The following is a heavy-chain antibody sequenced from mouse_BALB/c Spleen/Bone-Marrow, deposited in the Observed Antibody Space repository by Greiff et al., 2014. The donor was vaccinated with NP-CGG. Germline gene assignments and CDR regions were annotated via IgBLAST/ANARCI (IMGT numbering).Heavy chain of an antibody. D-gene: IGHD1-1*01. Sequence: VQGVESGPGLVAPSQSLSITCTVSGFSLTSYGVHWVPQPPGKGLEWLGVIWAGGNTIYNSALMSRLNINKDNSKSQVFLKMNSLQTDDTAMYYCASSYYGSSQFAYWGQGTLVTVS. CDR3: ASSYYGSSQFAY. J-gene: IGHJ3*01. CDR1: GFSLTSYG. CDR2: IWAGGNT. V-gene: IGHV2-9*02.